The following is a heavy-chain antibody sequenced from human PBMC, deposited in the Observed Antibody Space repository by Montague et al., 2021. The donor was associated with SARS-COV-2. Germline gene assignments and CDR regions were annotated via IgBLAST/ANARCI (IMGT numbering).Heavy chain of an antibody. J-gene: IGHJ4*02. CDR3: AHKVKWELYYFDY. CDR1: GFSISTSGVG. CDR2: IYWDGDQ. Sequence: PALVKPTKTLTLTCSLSGFSISTSGVGVGWIRQPPGKALEWLAVIYWDGDQRFSPSLENRLIISTDTSKNQVVLKMTNMDPVDTGTYYCAHKVKWELYYFDYWGQGTLVTVSS. V-gene: IGHV2-5*02. D-gene: IGHD4-23*01.